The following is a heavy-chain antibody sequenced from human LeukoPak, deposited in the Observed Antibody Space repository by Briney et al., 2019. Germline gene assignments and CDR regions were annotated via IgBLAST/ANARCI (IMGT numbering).Heavy chain of an antibody. Sequence: KPSETLSLTCTVSGGSISSSSYYWGWIRQPPGKGLEWIGSIYYSGSTYYNPSLKSRVTISVDTSKNQFTLKLSSVTAADTAVYYCARDGHSTVTTLYYYYYMDVWGKGTTVTVSS. CDR1: GGSISSSSYY. J-gene: IGHJ6*03. CDR2: IYYSGST. V-gene: IGHV4-39*06. D-gene: IGHD4-17*01. CDR3: ARDGHSTVTTLYYYYYMDV.